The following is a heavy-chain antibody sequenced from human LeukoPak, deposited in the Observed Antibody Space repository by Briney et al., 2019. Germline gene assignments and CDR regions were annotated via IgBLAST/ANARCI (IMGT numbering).Heavy chain of an antibody. CDR2: IWYDGSNK. CDR3: ARAGFSDNDYRNYFDY. J-gene: IGHJ4*02. V-gene: IGHV3-33*01. Sequence: PGGSLRLSCAASGFTFSSYGMHWVRQAPGKELEWVAVIWYDGSNKYYANSVKGRFTISRDNSKNTLYLQMNGLRAEETAVYYCARAGFSDNDYRNYFDYWGQGTLVTVSS. CDR1: GFTFSSYG. D-gene: IGHD5-12*01.